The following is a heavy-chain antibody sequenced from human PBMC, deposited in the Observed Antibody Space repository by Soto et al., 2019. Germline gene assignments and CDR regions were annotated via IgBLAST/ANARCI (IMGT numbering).Heavy chain of an antibody. D-gene: IGHD6-13*01. CDR3: AKASGGSSPLFKRNSETEEDDY. CDR1: GFTFSSYG. J-gene: IGHJ4*02. CDR2: ISYDGSNK. V-gene: IGHV3-30*18. Sequence: QVQLVESGGGVVQPGRSLRLSCAASGFTFSSYGMHWVRQAPGKGLEWVAVISYDGSNKYYADSVKGRFTISRDNSKKTLYLQMNSLRAEDTAVYYCAKASGGSSPLFKRNSETEEDDYWGQGTLVTVSS.